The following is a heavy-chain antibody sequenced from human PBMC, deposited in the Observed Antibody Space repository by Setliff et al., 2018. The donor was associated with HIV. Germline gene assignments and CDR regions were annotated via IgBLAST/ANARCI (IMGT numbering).Heavy chain of an antibody. CDR3: ARDMTYYYDTSGSLGWFDP. D-gene: IGHD3-22*01. Sequence: SETLSLTCAVSGGSISSSNWWSWVRQPPGKGLEWIGEIYHTGSTNYNPSLKSRVTISVDKSNNQFSLKLSSVTAADTAVYYCARDMTYYYDTSGSLGWFDPWGQGALVTVSS. CDR2: IYHTGST. CDR1: GGSISSSNW. J-gene: IGHJ5*02. V-gene: IGHV4-4*02.